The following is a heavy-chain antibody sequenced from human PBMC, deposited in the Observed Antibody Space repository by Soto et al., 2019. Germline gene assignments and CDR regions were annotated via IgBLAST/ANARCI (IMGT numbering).Heavy chain of an antibody. CDR2: INHSGST. Sequence: SETLSLTCAVYGGSFSGYYWSWIRQPPGKGLEWIGEINHSGSTNYNPSLKSRVTISVDTSKNQFSLKLSSVTAADTAVYYCARDWRYYDSSGYSYYYGMDVWGQGTTVTVSS. CDR3: ARDWRYYDSSGYSYYYGMDV. CDR1: GGSFSGYY. D-gene: IGHD3-22*01. V-gene: IGHV4-34*01. J-gene: IGHJ6*02.